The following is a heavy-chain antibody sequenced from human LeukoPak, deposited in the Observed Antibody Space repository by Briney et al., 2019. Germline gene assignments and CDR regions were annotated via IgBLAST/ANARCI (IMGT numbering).Heavy chain of an antibody. J-gene: IGHJ4*02. CDR2: ISYDGSNE. CDR1: GFTFNNYA. Sequence: GGSLRLSCAASGFTFNNYAMHWVRQAPGKGLEWVAFISYDGSNEYYADSVKGRFTISRDNSKNTLYLQMNSLRAEDTAVYYCARGGVWGNYRPSSFDYWGQGTLVTVSS. D-gene: IGHD3-16*02. V-gene: IGHV3-30-3*01. CDR3: ARGGVWGNYRPSSFDY.